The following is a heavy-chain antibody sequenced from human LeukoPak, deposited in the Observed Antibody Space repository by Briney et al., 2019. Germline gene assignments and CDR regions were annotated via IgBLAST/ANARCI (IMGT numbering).Heavy chain of an antibody. CDR3: ATMIYCSITSCLNYYYMDV. Sequence: ASVKVSCKVTGFLLTDLSIHWVRQAPGKGLGWMGSIDREDGETLNTQKFQGRVTMTEDASTNTAYMELSTLRSEDTAVYYCATMIYCSITSCLNYYYMDVWGTGTTVTVSS. D-gene: IGHD2-2*01. V-gene: IGHV1-24*01. CDR2: IDREDGET. J-gene: IGHJ6*03. CDR1: GFLLTDLS.